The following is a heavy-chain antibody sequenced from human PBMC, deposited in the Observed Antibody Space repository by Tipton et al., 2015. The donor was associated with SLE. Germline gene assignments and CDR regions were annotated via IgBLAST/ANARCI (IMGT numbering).Heavy chain of an antibody. CDR1: GFTFSSYD. D-gene: IGHD1-1*01. CDR3: AKDGNWNLFNWFDP. Sequence: SGFTFSSYDMQWVRQAPGKGLEWVAFIRYDGSNKYYADSVKGRFTISRDNSKNTLYLQMNSLRAEDTAVYYCAKDGNWNLFNWFDPWGQGTLVTVSS. CDR2: IRYDGSNK. V-gene: IGHV3-30*02. J-gene: IGHJ5*02.